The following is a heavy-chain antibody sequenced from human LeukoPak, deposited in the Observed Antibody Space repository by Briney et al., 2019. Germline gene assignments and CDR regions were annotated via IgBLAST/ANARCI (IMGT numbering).Heavy chain of an antibody. CDR2: INTDGSTT. D-gene: IGHD3-10*01. Sequence: PGGSLRLSCAASGFTFKSYWMYWVRQAPGKGLVWVSRINTDGSTTTYADSVKGRFTISRDNANNMVYLQMNSLRAEDTAVYYCAKLILLWFGELLSPKDYYMDVWGKGTTVTVSS. V-gene: IGHV3-74*01. CDR3: AKLILLWFGELLSPKDYYMDV. J-gene: IGHJ6*03. CDR1: GFTFKSYW.